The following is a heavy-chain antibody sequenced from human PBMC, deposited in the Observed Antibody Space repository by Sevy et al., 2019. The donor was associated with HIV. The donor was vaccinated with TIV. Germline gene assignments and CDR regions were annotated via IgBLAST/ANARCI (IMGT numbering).Heavy chain of an antibody. CDR3: ARDDQDSWSGYYKVQYQYIMDV. D-gene: IGHD3-3*01. Sequence: SETLSLTCTVSGGSINNYWWGWIRQPAGMGLEWIGRIYSSGTADYNPSLKSRVTMSVDTARNQFSLKMSSVTAADTAVYFCARDDQDSWSGYYKVQYQYIMDVWGQWTTVTVSS. J-gene: IGHJ6*02. CDR1: GGSINNYW. CDR2: IYSSGTA. V-gene: IGHV4-4*07.